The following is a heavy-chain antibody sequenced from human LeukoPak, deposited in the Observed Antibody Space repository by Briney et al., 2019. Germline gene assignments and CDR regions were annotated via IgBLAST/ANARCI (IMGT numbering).Heavy chain of an antibody. D-gene: IGHD3-3*01. Sequence: PSETLSLTCAVYGGSFSGYYYNWIRQPPGKGLEWIGEIHPTGSTTYNTSLKSRPTISVDTSTNQFSLKLSSVTAADTALYFRVRGVDSAKLGYWGQGTLVTVSS. J-gene: IGHJ4*02. CDR1: GGSFSGYY. CDR3: VRGVDSAKLGY. CDR2: IHPTGST. V-gene: IGHV4-34*01.